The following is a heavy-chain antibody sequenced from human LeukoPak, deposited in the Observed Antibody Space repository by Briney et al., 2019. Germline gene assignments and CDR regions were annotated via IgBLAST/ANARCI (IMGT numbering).Heavy chain of an antibody. D-gene: IGHD3-9*01. Sequence: ASVKVSCKASGYTFTSYDINWVRQATGQGLEWMGWMNPNSGNTNYAQKLQGRVTMTTDTSTSTAYMELRSLRSDDTAVYYCARVCGTYDILTGYYYYMDVWGKGTTVTVSS. CDR3: ARVCGTYDILTGYYYYMDV. CDR1: GYTFTSYD. J-gene: IGHJ6*03. CDR2: MNPNSGNT. V-gene: IGHV1-18*01.